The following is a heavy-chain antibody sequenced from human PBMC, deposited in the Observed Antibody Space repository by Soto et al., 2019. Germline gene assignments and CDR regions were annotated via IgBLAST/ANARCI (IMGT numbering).Heavy chain of an antibody. CDR1: GFTFSSYA. CDR3: ATTSEDIVVVVAATTTGWFDP. J-gene: IGHJ5*02. V-gene: IGHV3-23*01. CDR2: ISGSGGST. D-gene: IGHD2-15*01. Sequence: GGSLRLSCAASGFTFSSYAMSWVRQAPGKGLEWVSAISGSGGSTYFADSVKGRFTISRDNSKNTLYLQMNSLRAEDTAVYYCATTSEDIVVVVAATTTGWFDPWGQGTLVTVSS.